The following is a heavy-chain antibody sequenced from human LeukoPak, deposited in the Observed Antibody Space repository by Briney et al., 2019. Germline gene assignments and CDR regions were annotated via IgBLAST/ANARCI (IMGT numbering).Heavy chain of an antibody. J-gene: IGHJ4*02. CDR1: GASISKTNW. CDR2: IYHRGKT. Sequence: PSETLSLTCAVSGASISKTNWWSWVRQPPGKGLEWIGEIYHRGKTNYNPSLKSRVTISVDKSKNQISLKLSSVTAADTAVYYCARDAYGSSGYSFDYWGQGTLVTVSS. CDR3: ARDAYGSSGYSFDY. V-gene: IGHV4-4*02. D-gene: IGHD3-22*01.